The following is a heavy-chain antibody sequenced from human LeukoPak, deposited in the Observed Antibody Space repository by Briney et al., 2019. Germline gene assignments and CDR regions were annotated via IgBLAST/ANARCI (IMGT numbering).Heavy chain of an antibody. CDR1: GFTFSSYA. D-gene: IGHD5-18*01. J-gene: IGHJ4*02. V-gene: IGHV3-23*01. Sequence: GGSLRLSCAASGFTFSSYAMSWVRQAPGKGLEWVSAISGSGGSTYYADSVKGRFTISRDNSKNTLYLQMNSLRAEDTAVYYCARYTAMVNSAFDYWGQGTLVTVSS. CDR3: ARYTAMVNSAFDY. CDR2: ISGSGGST.